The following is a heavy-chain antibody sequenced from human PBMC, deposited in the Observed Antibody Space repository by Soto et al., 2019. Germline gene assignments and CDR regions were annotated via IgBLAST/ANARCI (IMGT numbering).Heavy chain of an antibody. Sequence: QVQLQESGPGLVKPSETLSLTCTVSGGSVSSGSYYWSWIRQPPGKGLEWLGYIYYSGSTNYNPSLKSRVTISVDTSKNQSSLKLSSVTAADTAVYYCARDRGYDFWSGYSYYYGMDVW. CDR1: GGSVSSGSYY. J-gene: IGHJ6*01. D-gene: IGHD3-3*01. V-gene: IGHV4-61*01. CDR2: IYYSGST. CDR3: ARDRGYDFWSGYSYYYGMDV.